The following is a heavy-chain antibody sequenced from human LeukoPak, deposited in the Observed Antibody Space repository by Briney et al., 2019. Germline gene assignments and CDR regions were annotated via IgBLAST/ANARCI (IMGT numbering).Heavy chain of an antibody. V-gene: IGHV1-46*01. D-gene: IGHD3-22*01. J-gene: IGHJ4*02. CDR2: INPSGGST. CDR1: GYTFTSYY. CDR3: ARDRRVYYYDSSGEIDY. Sequence: ASVKVSCKASGYTFTSYYMHWVRQAPGQGLEWMGIINPSGGSTSYAQKFQGRVTMTRDTSTSTVYMELSSLRSEDTAAYYCARDRRVYYYDSSGEIDYWGQGTLVTVSS.